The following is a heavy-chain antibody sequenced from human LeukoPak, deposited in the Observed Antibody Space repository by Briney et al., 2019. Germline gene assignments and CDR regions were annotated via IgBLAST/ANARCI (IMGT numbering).Heavy chain of an antibody. V-gene: IGHV3-20*04. CDR3: ARESYSSGWYDY. J-gene: IGHJ4*02. CDR2: INWNGGST. CDR1: GYTIGGYG. D-gene: IGHD6-19*01. Sequence: PGGSLTLSCAASGYTIGGYGMSWVRHAPGKGLEWVSGINWNGGSTVYADSVKGRFTISRDNTKNSLSLQMNSLRAEDTALYYCARESYSSGWYDYWGQGTLVTVST.